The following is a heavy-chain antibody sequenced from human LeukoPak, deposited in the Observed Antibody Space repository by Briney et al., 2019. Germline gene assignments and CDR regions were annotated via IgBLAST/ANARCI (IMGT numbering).Heavy chain of an antibody. CDR1: GGSISGYY. V-gene: IGHV4-59*08. CDR3: ARHYYDSSGYYFFDY. Sequence: PSETLSLTCTVSGGSISGYYWSWIRQPPGKGLEYIGYIYYSGNTDYNPSLKSRVTISVDTSKNQFSLKLSSMTATDTAVYYCARHYYDSSGYYFFDYWGQGTLVTVSS. CDR2: IYYSGNT. D-gene: IGHD3-22*01. J-gene: IGHJ4*02.